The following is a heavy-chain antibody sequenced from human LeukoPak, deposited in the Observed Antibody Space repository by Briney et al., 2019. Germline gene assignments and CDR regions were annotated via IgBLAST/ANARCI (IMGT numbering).Heavy chain of an antibody. V-gene: IGHV3-53*01. J-gene: IGHJ4*02. CDR2: IYSGGST. D-gene: IGHD3-10*01. Sequence: PGGSLRLSCAASGFTFSYYGMSWVRQAPGKGLEWVSVIYSGGSTYYADSVKGRFTISRDNSKSTLYIQMNSLRAEDTAVYYCARAKPKNMVRGLIMRRESRYYFDYWGQGTLVTVSS. CDR3: ARAKPKNMVRGLIMRRESRYYFDY. CDR1: GFTFSYYG.